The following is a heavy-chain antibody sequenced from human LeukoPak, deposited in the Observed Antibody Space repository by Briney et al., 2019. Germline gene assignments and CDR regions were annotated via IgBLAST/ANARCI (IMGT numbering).Heavy chain of an antibody. D-gene: IGHD6-6*01. CDR1: GGSFSGYY. V-gene: IGHV4-34*01. CDR3: ARQGRIAARHTGFDY. J-gene: IGHJ4*02. CDR2: INHSGST. Sequence: KTSETLSLTCAVYGGSFSGYYWSWIRQPPGKGLEWIGEINHSGSTNYNPSLKSRVTISVDTSKNQFSLKLSSVTAADTAVYYCARQGRIAARHTGFDYWGQGTLVTVSS.